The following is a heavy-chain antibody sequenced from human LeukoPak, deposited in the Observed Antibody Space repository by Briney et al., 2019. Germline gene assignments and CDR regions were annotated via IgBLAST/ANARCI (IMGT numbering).Heavy chain of an antibody. CDR1: GFDFSPCA. J-gene: IGHJ4*02. CDR2: ITAGTTHI. CDR3: ARDGSGWSRDY. Sequence: GGSLRISCAASGFDFSPCAMTWVRQAPGKGLEWVSTITAGTTHIYYADSVKGRFTTYRHDAKTSLYLQLSSLRTEDTAVYYCARDGSGWSRDYWGQGTLVTVSS. V-gene: IGHV3-21*01. D-gene: IGHD6-13*01.